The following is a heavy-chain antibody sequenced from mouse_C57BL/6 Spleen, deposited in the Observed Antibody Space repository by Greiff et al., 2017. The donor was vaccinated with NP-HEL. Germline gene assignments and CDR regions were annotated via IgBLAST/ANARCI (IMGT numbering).Heavy chain of an antibody. Sequence: QVQLKQSGPGLVAPSQSLSITCTVSGFSLTSYAISWVRQPPGKGLEWLGVIWTGGGTNYNSALKSRLSISKDNSKSQVFLKMNSLQTDDTARYYCARNLVPDALYAMDYWGQGTSVTVSS. CDR3: ARNLVPDALYAMDY. CDR2: IWTGGGT. CDR1: GFSLTSYA. J-gene: IGHJ4*01. D-gene: IGHD6-2*01. V-gene: IGHV2-9-1*01.